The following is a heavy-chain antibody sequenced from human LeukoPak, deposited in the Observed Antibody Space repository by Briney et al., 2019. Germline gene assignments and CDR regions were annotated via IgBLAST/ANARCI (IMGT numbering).Heavy chain of an antibody. V-gene: IGHV3-23*01. Sequence: GGSLRLSCAASGFTFSSYAMSWVRQAPGKGLEWVSAISGSDGNTYYADSVKGRFTISRDNSKNTLYLQMNSLRAEDTAVYYCAKAPTREEFDPWGQGTLVTVSS. J-gene: IGHJ5*02. D-gene: IGHD1-26*01. CDR3: AKAPTREEFDP. CDR1: GFTFSSYA. CDR2: ISGSDGNT.